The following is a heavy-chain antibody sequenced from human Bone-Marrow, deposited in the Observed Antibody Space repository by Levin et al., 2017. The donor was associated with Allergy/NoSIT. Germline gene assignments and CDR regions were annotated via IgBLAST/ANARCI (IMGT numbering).Heavy chain of an antibody. J-gene: IGHJ4*02. CDR1: GGSISSYY. CDR2: IYYSGST. D-gene: IGHD3-3*01. Sequence: SQTLSLTCTVSGGSISSYYWSWIRQPPGKGLEWIGYIYYSGSTNYNPSLKSRVTISVDTSKNQFSLKLSSVTAADTAVYYCARGAIFGEGPFDYWGQGTLVTVSS. CDR3: ARGAIFGEGPFDY. V-gene: IGHV4-59*01.